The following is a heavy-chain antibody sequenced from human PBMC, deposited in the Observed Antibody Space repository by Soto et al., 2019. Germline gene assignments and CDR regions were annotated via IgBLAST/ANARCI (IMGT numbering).Heavy chain of an antibody. CDR2: IRSKANSYAT. Sequence: GSLRLSCAASVFTFSGYAMHWVRQASGKGLEWVGRIRSKANSYATAYAASVKGRFTISRDDSKNTAYLQMNSLKTEDTAVYYCTRKGSSSWEGNDYWGQGTLVTVSS. D-gene: IGHD6-13*01. CDR3: TRKGSSSWEGNDY. CDR1: VFTFSGYA. V-gene: IGHV3-73*01. J-gene: IGHJ4*02.